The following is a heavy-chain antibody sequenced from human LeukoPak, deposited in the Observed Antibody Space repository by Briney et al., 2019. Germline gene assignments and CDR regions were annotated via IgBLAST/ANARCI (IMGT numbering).Heavy chain of an antibody. CDR2: IIPIFGTA. CDR1: GGTFSSYA. D-gene: IGHD2-21*02. J-gene: IGHJ3*02. Sequence: SVTVSFKASGGTFSSYAISWVRQAPGQGLEWMGGIIPIFGTANYAQKFQGRVTITADESTGTAYMELSSLRSEDTAVYYCARERPLLYAFDIWGQGTMVTVSS. V-gene: IGHV1-69*13. CDR3: ARERPLLYAFDI.